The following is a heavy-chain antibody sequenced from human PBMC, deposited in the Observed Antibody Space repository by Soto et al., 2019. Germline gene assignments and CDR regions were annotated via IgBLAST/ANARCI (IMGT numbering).Heavy chain of an antibody. CDR1: GGSISSYY. D-gene: IGHD6-13*01. J-gene: IGHJ4*02. Sequence: PSETLSLTCTVSGGSISSYYWSWIRQPPGKGLEWIGYIYYSGSTNYNPSLKSRVTISVDTSKNQFSLKLSSVTAADTAVYYCARRGSSSWYGYWGQGTLVTVPQ. CDR2: IYYSGST. CDR3: ARRGSSSWYGY. V-gene: IGHV4-59*08.